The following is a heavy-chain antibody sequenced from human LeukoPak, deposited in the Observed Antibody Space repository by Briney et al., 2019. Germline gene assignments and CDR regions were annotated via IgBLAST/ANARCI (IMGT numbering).Heavy chain of an antibody. D-gene: IGHD7-27*01. CDR1: GGSISSYF. CDR2: IYYTGST. V-gene: IGHV4-59*01. J-gene: IGHJ2*01. CDR3: ARPWGSYWYSDL. Sequence: SETLSLTCTVSGGSISSYFWSWIRQPPGKGLEWIGYIYYTGSTNYNPSLKSRVTISVDTSKNQFSLKLSSVTAADTAVYYCARPWGSYWYSDLWGRGTLVTVSS.